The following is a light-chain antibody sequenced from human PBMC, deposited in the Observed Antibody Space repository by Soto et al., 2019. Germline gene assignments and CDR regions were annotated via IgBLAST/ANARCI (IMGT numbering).Light chain of an antibody. CDR1: REIGDS. J-gene: IGKJ5*01. V-gene: IGKV1-39*01. Sequence: DIQVTQSPSTLPASVGDRVTITCRASREIGDSLAWYRQKPGKAPKLLIYAASSLQSGVPSRFSGSGSGTDFTLTISSLQPEDFATYYCQQSYSTPPTFGQGTRLEIK. CDR3: QQSYSTPPT. CDR2: AAS.